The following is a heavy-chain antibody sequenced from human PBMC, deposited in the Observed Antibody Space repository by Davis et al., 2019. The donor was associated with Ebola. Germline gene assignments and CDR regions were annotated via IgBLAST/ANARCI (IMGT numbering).Heavy chain of an antibody. CDR2: ISYDGDNS. Sequence: PWGSLRLSCAASEFTFTTYVIHWVRQAPGKGLEWVAVISYDGDNSYYADSVKGRFTISRDNSKNTLYLQMNSLRAEDTAVYYCAKEEYSSGGGSDYWGQGTLVTVSS. V-gene: IGHV3-30-3*01. CDR1: EFTFTTYV. J-gene: IGHJ4*02. CDR3: AKEEYSSGGGSDY. D-gene: IGHD6-19*01.